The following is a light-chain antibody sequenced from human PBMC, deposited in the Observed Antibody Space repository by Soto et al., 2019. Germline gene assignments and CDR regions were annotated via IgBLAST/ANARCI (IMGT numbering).Light chain of an antibody. Sequence: QSALTKPAAVSGSPGQSITISCTGTSSDVGGYNYVSWYQQHPGKAPKLMIYDVSNRPSGFSNRFSGSKSGNTASLTISGLQAEDEADYYCSSYTSSSTLGVFGGGTKLTVL. CDR2: DVS. CDR1: SSDVGGYNY. V-gene: IGLV2-14*01. CDR3: SSYTSSSTLGV. J-gene: IGLJ2*01.